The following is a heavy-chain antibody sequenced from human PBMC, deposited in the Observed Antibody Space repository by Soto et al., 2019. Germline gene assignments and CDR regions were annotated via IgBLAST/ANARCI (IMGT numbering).Heavy chain of an antibody. D-gene: IGHD4-17*01. V-gene: IGHV4-34*01. CDR2: INHSGST. J-gene: IGHJ6*02. CDR1: GGSFSGYY. CDR3: ARRGYGDYYYGMDV. Sequence: QVQLQQWGAGLLKPSETLSLTCAVYGGSFSGYYWSWIRQPPGKGLEWIGEINHSGSTNYHPSLKSRVTISVDTSKNQFSLKLSSVTAADTAVYYCARRGYGDYYYGMDVWGQGTTVTVSS.